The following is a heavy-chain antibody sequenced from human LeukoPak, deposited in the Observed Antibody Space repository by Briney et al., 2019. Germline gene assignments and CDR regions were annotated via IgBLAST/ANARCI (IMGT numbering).Heavy chain of an antibody. D-gene: IGHD3-10*02. CDR3: TIHIFGADVQRWFDP. J-gene: IGHJ5*02. V-gene: IGHV4-34*01. CDR1: GGSFSGYY. Sequence: SETLSLTCAVYGGSFSGYYWSWIRQPPGKGLEWIGSIYYSGSTYYNPSLKSRVTISVDTSKNQFSLKLSSVTAADTAVDYWTIHIFGADVQRWFDPWGQGPLVTVSS. CDR2: IYYSGST.